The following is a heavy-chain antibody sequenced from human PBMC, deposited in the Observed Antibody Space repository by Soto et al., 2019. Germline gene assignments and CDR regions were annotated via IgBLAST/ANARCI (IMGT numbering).Heavy chain of an antibody. CDR1: GGSVNDGNYY. D-gene: IGHD1-26*01. CDR2: INFNGGA. CDR3: AREYGSYLLGFDP. V-gene: IGHV4-61*01. Sequence: SETLSLTCSVSGGSVNDGNYYWTWIRQPPGKGLEWIGNINFNGGATYSPSLKSRVTISVDTSKNQFSLKLSSATAADTAVYYCAREYGSYLLGFDPWGQGTLVTVSS. J-gene: IGHJ5*02.